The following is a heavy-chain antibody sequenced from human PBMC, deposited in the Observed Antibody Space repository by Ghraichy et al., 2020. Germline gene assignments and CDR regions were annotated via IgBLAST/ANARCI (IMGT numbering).Heavy chain of an antibody. CDR2: ISGSGGST. CDR3: AKVAGSDSGKFLYFDY. D-gene: IGHD3-10*01. V-gene: IGHV3-23*01. Sequence: GGSLRLSCAASGFTFSSYAMSWVRQAPGKGLEWVSAISGSGGSTYYADSVKGRFTISRDNSKNTLYLQMNSLRAEDTAVYYCAKVAGSDSGKFLYFDYWGQGTLVTVSS. CDR1: GFTFSSYA. J-gene: IGHJ4*02.